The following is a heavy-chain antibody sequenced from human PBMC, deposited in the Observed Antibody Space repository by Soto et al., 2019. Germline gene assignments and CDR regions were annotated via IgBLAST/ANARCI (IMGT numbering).Heavy chain of an antibody. D-gene: IGHD5-18*01. J-gene: IGHJ6*02. CDR1: GFTFSSYA. CDR2: ISYDGSNK. Sequence: VGSLRLSCAASGFTFSSYAMHWVRQAPGKGLEWVAVISYDGSNKYYADSVKGRFTISRDNSKNTLYLQMNSLRAEDTAVYYCARVGIQLWEWGFDYYYGMDVWGQGTTVTVSS. CDR3: ARVGIQLWEWGFDYYYGMDV. V-gene: IGHV3-30-3*01.